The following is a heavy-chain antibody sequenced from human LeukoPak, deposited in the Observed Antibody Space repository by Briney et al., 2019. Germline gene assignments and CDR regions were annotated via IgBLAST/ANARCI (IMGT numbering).Heavy chain of an antibody. CDR1: GYTFTGYF. J-gene: IGHJ4*02. CDR2: INPNSGDT. D-gene: IGHD1-26*01. CDR3: ARDDYSGSYRPFDY. V-gene: IGHV1-2*02. Sequence: AASVRVSCKASGYTFTGYFLHWERQAPGQGLEWMGWINPNSGDTTYAQRFQGRVTLTRDTSISTAYMELSSLKSDDTAVYYCARDDYSGSYRPFDYWGQGTLVTVSS.